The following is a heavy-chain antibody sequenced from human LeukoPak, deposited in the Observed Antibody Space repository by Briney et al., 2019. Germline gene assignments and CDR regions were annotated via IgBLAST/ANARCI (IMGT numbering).Heavy chain of an antibody. J-gene: IGHJ4*02. CDR2: IWFDGSNK. CDR3: ASSAGALIDC. CDR1: GFTFSNYD. Sequence: GGSLRLSCAASGFTFSNYDMHWVRQAPGMGLEWVAVIWFDGSNKFYADSVKGRFTISRDNSKNTLYLQMNSLRAEDTAVYYCASSAGALIDCWGQGTLVIVSS. D-gene: IGHD6-19*01. V-gene: IGHV3-33*01.